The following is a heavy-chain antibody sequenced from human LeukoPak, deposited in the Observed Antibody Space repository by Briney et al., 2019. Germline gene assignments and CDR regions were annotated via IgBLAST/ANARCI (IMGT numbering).Heavy chain of an antibody. CDR2: IYHSGST. D-gene: IGHD3-3*01. V-gene: IGHV4-38-2*02. CDR3: ANYDFWSGHGGGY. Sequence: KPSETLSLTCTVSVYSISSGYYWGWIRQPPGKGLEWIGSIYHSGSTYYNPSLKSRVTISVDTSKNQFSLKLSSVTAADTAVYYCANYDFWSGHGGGYWGQGTLVTVSS. CDR1: VYSISSGYY. J-gene: IGHJ4*02.